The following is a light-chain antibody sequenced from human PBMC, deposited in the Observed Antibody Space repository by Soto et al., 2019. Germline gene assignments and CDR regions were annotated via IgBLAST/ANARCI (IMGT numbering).Light chain of an antibody. Sequence: QSVLTQPASMSGSLGQSITISCTGTSNDVGGYNYVSWYQQHPGKAPKLMIFEVSNRPSGVSNRFSGSKSGNTASLTISGLQAEDEAYYYCCSYTSTNSRVFGGGTKLTVL. CDR1: SNDVGGYNY. J-gene: IGLJ3*02. CDR3: CSYTSTNSRV. V-gene: IGLV2-14*01. CDR2: EVS.